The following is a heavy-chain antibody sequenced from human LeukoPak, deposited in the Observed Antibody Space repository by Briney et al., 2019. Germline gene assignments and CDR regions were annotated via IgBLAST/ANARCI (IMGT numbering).Heavy chain of an antibody. V-gene: IGHV1-69*04. D-gene: IGHD3-3*01. J-gene: IGHJ5*02. CDR1: GGTFSSYA. CDR2: IIPIFGIA. Sequence: ASVKVSCKASGGTFSSYAISWVRQAPGPGLEWMGRIIPIFGIANYAQKFQGRVTITADKSTSTAYMELSSLRSEDTAVYYCARDLRGLYDFWSGSTNWFDPWGQGTLVTVSS. CDR3: ARDLRGLYDFWSGSTNWFDP.